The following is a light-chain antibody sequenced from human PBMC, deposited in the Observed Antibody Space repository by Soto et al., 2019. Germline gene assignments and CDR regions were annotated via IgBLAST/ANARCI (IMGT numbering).Light chain of an antibody. CDR1: QGLDRW. V-gene: IGKV1D-12*01. CDR3: LQATSFPWT. J-gene: IGKJ1*01. CDR2: ATP. Sequence: DIQMTQSPSSVSASVGDRVTITCRASQGLDRWVAWYQQKPGKAPNLLIYATPTLQSGVPSRFSGSGSGTEFTLTISSLQPEDFATYYCLQATSFPWTFGQGTKVEIK.